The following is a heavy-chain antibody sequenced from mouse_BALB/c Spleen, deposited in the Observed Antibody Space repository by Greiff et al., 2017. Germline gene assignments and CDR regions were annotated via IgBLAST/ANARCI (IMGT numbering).Heavy chain of an antibody. CDR1: GFTFSSFG. CDR3: ARGDYNWYFDV. D-gene: IGHD2-13*01. V-gene: IGHV5-17*02. CDR2: ISSGSSTI. J-gene: IGHJ1*01. Sequence: SGFTFSSFGMHWVRQAPEKGLEWVAYISSGSSTIYYADTVKGRFTISRDNPKNTLFLQMTSLRSEDTAMYYCARGDYNWYFDVWGAGTTVTVSS.